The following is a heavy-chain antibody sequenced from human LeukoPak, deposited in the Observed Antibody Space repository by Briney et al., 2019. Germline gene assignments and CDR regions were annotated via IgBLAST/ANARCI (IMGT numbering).Heavy chain of an antibody. CDR2: ISISGTTI. D-gene: IGHD6-6*01. CDR3: ARARSGLGRLVPMDY. Sequence: PGGSLRLSCEASGFTFSSYSMNWVRQAPGKGLEWISFISISGTTISYAESVKGRFTISRDNAKNLLYLQMSSLGAEDMAVYYYARARSGLGRLVPMDYWGQGTLVTVSS. CDR1: GFTFSSYS. V-gene: IGHV3-48*01. J-gene: IGHJ4*02.